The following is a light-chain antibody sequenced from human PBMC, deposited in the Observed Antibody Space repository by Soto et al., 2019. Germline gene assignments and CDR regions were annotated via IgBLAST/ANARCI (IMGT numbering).Light chain of an antibody. V-gene: IGKV1-27*01. CDR1: QDISNY. CDR3: QKYNSAPHT. Sequence: DIQMTQSPSSLSASVGDRVTITCRTSQDISNYLAWYQQKPGKVPKLLIYAASTLQSGVPSRFSGGGSGTDFSLTISSLQPEDGATYYCQKYNSAPHTFGRGTKVEIQ. J-gene: IGKJ4*01. CDR2: AAS.